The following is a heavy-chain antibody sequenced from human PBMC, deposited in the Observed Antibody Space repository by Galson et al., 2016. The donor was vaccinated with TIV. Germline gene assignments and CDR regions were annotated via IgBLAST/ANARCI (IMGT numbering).Heavy chain of an antibody. Sequence: SLRLSCAASGFTFDDYDFSWVRQAPGKGLEWVSSINWNGASTGHADSVTGRFTISRDNAKNSLYLQLNDLRVEDTAFYHCAREVTCGGACYYFDFWGQGTLVTVSS. D-gene: IGHD2-21*02. J-gene: IGHJ4*02. CDR3: AREVTCGGACYYFDF. CDR1: GFTFDDYD. CDR2: INWNGAST. V-gene: IGHV3-20*01.